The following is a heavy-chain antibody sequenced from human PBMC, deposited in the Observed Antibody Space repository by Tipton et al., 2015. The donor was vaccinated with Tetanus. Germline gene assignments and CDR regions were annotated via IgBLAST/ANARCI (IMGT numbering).Heavy chain of an antibody. CDR1: GGSVSSGSYY. CDR3: ASTSCHILTGDPTDS. J-gene: IGHJ4*02. V-gene: IGHV4-61*01. Sequence: GLVKPSETLSLSCTVSGGSVSSGSYYWSWIRQPPGKGLEWIGYIYYSGSTNYNPSLKSRVTISVDTSKNQFSLKVSSVTAADTAVYYCASTSCHILTGDPTDSWGQGILVTVSS. D-gene: IGHD3-9*01. CDR2: IYYSGST.